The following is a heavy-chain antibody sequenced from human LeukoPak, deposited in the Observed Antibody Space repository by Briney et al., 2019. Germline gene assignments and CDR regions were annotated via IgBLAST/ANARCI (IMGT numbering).Heavy chain of an antibody. V-gene: IGHV4-39*01. J-gene: IGHJ3*02. D-gene: IGHD6-6*01. CDR2: IYYSGST. Sequence: SETLSLTCTVSGGSISSSSYYWGWIRQPPGKGLEWIGSIYYSGSTYYNPSLKSRVTISVDTSKNQFSLKLSSVTAADTAVYYCARPADSSSSPLGAFDIWGQGTMVTVSS. CDR3: ARPADSSSSPLGAFDI. CDR1: GGSISSSSYY.